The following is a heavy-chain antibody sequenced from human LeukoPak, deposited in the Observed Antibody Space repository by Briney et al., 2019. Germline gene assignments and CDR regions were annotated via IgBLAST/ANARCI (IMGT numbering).Heavy chain of an antibody. CDR2: ISYSGST. V-gene: IGHV4-59*08. CDR1: GGSISSYY. J-gene: IGHJ4*02. Sequence: SETLSLTCTVSGGSISSYYWSWIRRPPGKGLEWIGYISYSGSTNYNPSLKSRVTISVDTSKNQFSLKLSSVTAADTAVYYCARRSYSSPFDYWGQGTLVTVSS. D-gene: IGHD6-19*01. CDR3: ARRSYSSPFDY.